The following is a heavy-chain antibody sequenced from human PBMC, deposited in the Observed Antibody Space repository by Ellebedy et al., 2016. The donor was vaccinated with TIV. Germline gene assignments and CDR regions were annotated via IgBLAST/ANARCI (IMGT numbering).Heavy chain of an antibody. V-gene: IGHV3-74*01. CDR2: INNDGTAT. J-gene: IGHJ6*02. CDR1: GFSFSWHW. D-gene: IGHD1-26*01. Sequence: GGSLRLSXAASGFSFSWHWMHWVRQAPGKGLVWVSRINNDGTATTYADSVKGRFTISRDNTKNTLYLQMNSLRAEDTALYYCAKAGVGGTKVSPYYYYAMDVWGQGTMVTVSS. CDR3: AKAGVGGTKVSPYYYYAMDV.